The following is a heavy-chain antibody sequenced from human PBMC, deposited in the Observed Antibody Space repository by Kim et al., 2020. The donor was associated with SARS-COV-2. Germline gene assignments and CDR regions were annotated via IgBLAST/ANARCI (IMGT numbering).Heavy chain of an antibody. CDR2: ST. D-gene: IGHD3-3*01. Sequence: STNYTPSLKSRVTISLDKSKNQFCLNLTSVTVADAALYYCARTKSFGRFDYWGQGTLVTVSS. V-gene: IGHV4-4*02. J-gene: IGHJ4*02. CDR3: ARTKSFGRFDY.